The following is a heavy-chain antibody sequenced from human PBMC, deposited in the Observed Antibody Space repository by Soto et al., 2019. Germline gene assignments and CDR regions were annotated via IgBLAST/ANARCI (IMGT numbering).Heavy chain of an antibody. CDR1: GFTFGADW. D-gene: IGHD3-22*01. Sequence: GGALRLSCAGSGFTFGADWMSWVRQAPGNGLEWVANINRAGNDRYYVDSVKGRFTISRDNAKNSLYLQMNSLRAEDTAVYYCTRDLDTSGSAPISEFWGQGTLVTVSS. CDR2: INRAGNDR. J-gene: IGHJ4*02. CDR3: TRDLDTSGSAPISEF. V-gene: IGHV3-7*03.